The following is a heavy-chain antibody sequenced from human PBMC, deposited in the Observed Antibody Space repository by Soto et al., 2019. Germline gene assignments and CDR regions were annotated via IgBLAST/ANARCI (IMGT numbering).Heavy chain of an antibody. CDR2: IKQDGSEK. V-gene: IGHV3-7*05. CDR3: ARGGASSSYYWIY. J-gene: IGHJ4*02. CDR1: GLTLRNYW. Sequence: GGSPRLSCAASGLTLRNYWMTWVRPTPGKGLEWVANIKQDGSEKYYVDSEKGRFTISRDNAKNLLFLQMNNLSAEDTAVYYCARGGASSSYYWIYWGRGALVTVSS. D-gene: IGHD6-13*01.